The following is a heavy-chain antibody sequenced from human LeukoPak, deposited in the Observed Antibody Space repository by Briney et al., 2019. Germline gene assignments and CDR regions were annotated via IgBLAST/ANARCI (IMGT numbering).Heavy chain of an antibody. CDR2: INVDGSGA. CDR3: ARATRLYRSVLYYSFDY. J-gene: IGHJ4*02. Sequence: GGSLRLSCAASGFTFSTYWMHWVRQAPGKGLVWVSHINVDGSGATYADSVKGRFTISRDNAKNTLYLHMNSLRAEDTAVYYCARATRLYRSVLYYSFDYWGQGTLVTVSS. D-gene: IGHD6-19*01. V-gene: IGHV3-74*01. CDR1: GFTFSTYW.